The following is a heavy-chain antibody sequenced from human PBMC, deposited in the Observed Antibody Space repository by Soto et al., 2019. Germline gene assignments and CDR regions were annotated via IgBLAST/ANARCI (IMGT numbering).Heavy chain of an antibody. CDR3: ARVYGRGDYFDS. CDR1: GTTISSGDHY. CDR2: MYYTRKT. J-gene: IGHJ4*02. Sequence: QVQLQESGPGLVKPSQTLSLTCTVSGTTISSGDHYWSGIRQAPGKGLAWIGYMYYTRKTYYNTSLQSRVTLSVDTSKNQFSLKMTSVTAADTAMYFCARVYGRGDYFDSWCRGTLVSVSS. V-gene: IGHV4-30-4*01. D-gene: IGHD1-26*01.